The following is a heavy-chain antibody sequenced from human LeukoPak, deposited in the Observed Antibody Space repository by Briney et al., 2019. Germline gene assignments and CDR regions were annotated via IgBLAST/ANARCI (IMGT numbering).Heavy chain of an antibody. J-gene: IGHJ4*02. V-gene: IGHV3-21*01. D-gene: IGHD6-19*01. CDR3: ARGKYSSGWFDY. CDR2: ITTSSTYI. CDR1: GFTFSSYS. Sequence: PGGSQRLSCAASGFTFSSYSMSWVRQAPGKGLEWVSSITTSSTYISYADSVKGRFTISRDNAKNSLYLQMNSLRAEDTAVYYCARGKYSSGWFDYWGQGTLVTVSS.